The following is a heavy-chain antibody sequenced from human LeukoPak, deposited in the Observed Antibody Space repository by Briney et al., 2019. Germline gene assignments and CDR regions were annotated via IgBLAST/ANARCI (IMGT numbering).Heavy chain of an antibody. CDR3: ARTYYYDSSGPEDAFDI. D-gene: IGHD3-22*01. V-gene: IGHV1-8*03. CDR2: MNPNSGNT. Sequence: ASVKVSCKASGYTFTSYDINWVRQATGQGLEWMGWMNPNSGNTGYAQKFQGRVTITRNTSISTAYMELSSLRSEDTAVYYCARTYYYDSSGPEDAFDIWGQGTMVTVSS. J-gene: IGHJ3*02. CDR1: GYTFTSYD.